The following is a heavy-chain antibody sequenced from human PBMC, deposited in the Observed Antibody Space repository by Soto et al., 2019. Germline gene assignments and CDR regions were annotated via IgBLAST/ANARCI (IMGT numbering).Heavy chain of an antibody. V-gene: IGHV3-64D*06. D-gene: IGHD5-18*01. CDR1: GFTFSSYA. J-gene: IGHJ2*01. Sequence: GGSLRLSCSASGFTFSSYAMHWVRQAPGKGLEYVSAISSNGGSTYYADSVKGRFTISRDNSKNTLYLQMSSLRAEDTAVYYCVKGGGYTYGSSWWHFDLWGRGTLVTVSS. CDR3: VKGGGYTYGSSWWHFDL. CDR2: ISSNGGST.